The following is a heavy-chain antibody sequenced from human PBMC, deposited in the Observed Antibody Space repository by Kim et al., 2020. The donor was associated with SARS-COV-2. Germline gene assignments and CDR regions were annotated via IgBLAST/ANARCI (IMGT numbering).Heavy chain of an antibody. CDR1: GFTFSSYD. J-gene: IGHJ6*01. CDR3: ARSYSSSWYGDYYYYYGM. Sequence: GGSLRLSCAASGFTFSSYDMHWVRQATGKGLEWVSAIGTAGDTYYSGAVKGRFTISRENAKNTLYLQMNSLRAGDTAVYYCARSYSSSWYGDYYYYYGM. D-gene: IGHD6-13*01. V-gene: IGHV3-13*04. CDR2: IGTAGDT.